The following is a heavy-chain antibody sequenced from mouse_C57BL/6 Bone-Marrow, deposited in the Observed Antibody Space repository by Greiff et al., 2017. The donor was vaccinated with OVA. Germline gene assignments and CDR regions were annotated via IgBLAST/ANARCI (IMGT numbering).Heavy chain of an antibody. CDR1: GSTFPSYG. CDR3: ARELGVYDDDPFDY. D-gene: IGHD2-4*01. V-gene: IGHV1-58*01. J-gene: IGHJ2*01. CDR2: IFIGNGYT. Sequence: VQLQQSGAELVRPGSSVMMSCKTSGSTFPSYGLNWVQQRPGQGLEWIGYIFIGNGYTEYNEKFKGKATLTSDTSSSTAYMQLSSRTSEDSAIDFGARELGVYDDDPFDYWGQGTTLTVSS.